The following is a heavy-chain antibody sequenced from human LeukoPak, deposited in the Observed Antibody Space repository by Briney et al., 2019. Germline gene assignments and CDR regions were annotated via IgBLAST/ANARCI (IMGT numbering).Heavy chain of an antibody. CDR2: IYYSGST. J-gene: IGHJ5*02. Sequence: PGGSLRLSCAASGFTVSSNYMSWVRQAPGKGLEWIGSIYYSGSTYYNPSLKSRVTISVDTSKSQFSLKVTSVTAADTAVYFCARDGRLYSSGQVVWFDPWGQGTLVTVSS. D-gene: IGHD6-19*01. V-gene: IGHV4-39*07. CDR3: ARDGRLYSSGQVVWFDP. CDR1: GFTVSSNY.